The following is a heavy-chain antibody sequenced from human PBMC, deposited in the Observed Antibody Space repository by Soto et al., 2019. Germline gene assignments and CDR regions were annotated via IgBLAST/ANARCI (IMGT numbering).Heavy chain of an antibody. CDR3: AKDPGLLPQYARLYYYYYGMDV. Sequence: PGGSLRLSCAASGFTFSSYGMHRVRQAPGKGLEWVAVISYDGSNKYYADSVKGRFTISRDNSKNTLYLQMNSLRAEDTAVYYCAKDPGLLPQYARLYYYYYGMDVWGQGTTVTVSS. CDR2: ISYDGSNK. J-gene: IGHJ6*02. D-gene: IGHD3-22*01. V-gene: IGHV3-30*18. CDR1: GFTFSSYG.